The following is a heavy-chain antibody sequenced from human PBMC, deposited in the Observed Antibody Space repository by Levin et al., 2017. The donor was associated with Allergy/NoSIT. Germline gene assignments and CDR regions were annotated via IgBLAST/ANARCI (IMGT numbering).Heavy chain of an antibody. V-gene: IGHV3-30*18. Sequence: GGSLRLSCAASGFTFSSYGMHWVRQAPGKGLEWVAVISYDGSNKYYADSVKGRFTISRDNSKNTLYLQMNSLRAEDTAVYYCAKDGDPADDYWGQGTLVTVSS. CDR3: AKDGDPADDY. CDR1: GFTFSSYG. J-gene: IGHJ4*02. CDR2: ISYDGSNK.